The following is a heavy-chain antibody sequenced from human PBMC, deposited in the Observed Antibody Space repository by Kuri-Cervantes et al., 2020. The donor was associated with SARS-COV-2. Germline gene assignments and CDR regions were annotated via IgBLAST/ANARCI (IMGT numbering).Heavy chain of an antibody. CDR2: LYTSGST. D-gene: IGHD6-19*01. CDR3: ARGIAVAGAKYFDY. V-gene: IGHV4-61*02. J-gene: IGHJ4*02. CDR1: GGSISSGSYY. Sequence: SETLSLTCTVSGGSISSGSYYWTWIRQPAGKGLEWIGRLYTSGSTNYNPSLKSRVTISADTSKNQFFLNLSSVTAADTAVYYCARGIAVAGAKYFDYWGQGTLVTVSS.